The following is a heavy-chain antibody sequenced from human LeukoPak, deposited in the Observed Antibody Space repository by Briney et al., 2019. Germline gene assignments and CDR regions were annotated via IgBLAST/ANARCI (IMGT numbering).Heavy chain of an antibody. CDR1: GFTFSSYA. CDR2: ISGGGGST. J-gene: IGHJ4*02. V-gene: IGHV3-23*01. Sequence: SGGSLRLSCAASGFTFSSYAMSWVRQAPGKGLEWVSAISGGGGSTYYADSVKGRFTISRDNSKNTLYLQMNSLRAEDTAVYYCAKIFMITFGGATDYWGQGTLVTVSS. D-gene: IGHD3-16*01. CDR3: AKIFMITFGGATDY.